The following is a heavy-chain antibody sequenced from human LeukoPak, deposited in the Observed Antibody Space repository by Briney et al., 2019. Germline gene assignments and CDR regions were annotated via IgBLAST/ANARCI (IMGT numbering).Heavy chain of an antibody. Sequence: PSETLSLTCTVSGGSINGYSWTWIRQPPGKGLEWIGYMYYSGSTNYNPSLKSRVTISVDTSKNQFSLKLRSVTAADTAVYYCARAGQCGGDCYSLDYWGQGTLVTASS. CDR3: ARAGQCGGDCYSLDY. CDR2: MYYSGST. D-gene: IGHD2-21*02. CDR1: GGSINGYS. V-gene: IGHV4-59*01. J-gene: IGHJ4*02.